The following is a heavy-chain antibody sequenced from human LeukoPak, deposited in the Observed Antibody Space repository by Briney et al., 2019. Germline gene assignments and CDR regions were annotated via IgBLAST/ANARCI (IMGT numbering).Heavy chain of an antibody. Sequence: PSETLSLTCAVYGVSFSGYYWSWIRQPPGKGLEWIGEINHSGSTNYNPSLKSRVTISVDTSKNQFSLKLSSVTAADTAVYYCAGASWHTAMVKIGPNRRKYYFDYWGQGTLVTVSS. J-gene: IGHJ4*02. CDR3: AGASWHTAMVKIGPNRRKYYFDY. D-gene: IGHD5-18*01. CDR2: INHSGST. CDR1: GVSFSGYY. V-gene: IGHV4-34*01.